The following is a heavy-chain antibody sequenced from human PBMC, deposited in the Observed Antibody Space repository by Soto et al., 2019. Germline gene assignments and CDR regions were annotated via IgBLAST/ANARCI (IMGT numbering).Heavy chain of an antibody. V-gene: IGHV3-33*01. CDR2: IWYDGSNK. J-gene: IGHJ4*02. CDR3: ARDFAIFGVVPESYYFDY. D-gene: IGHD3-3*01. Sequence: GRSLRLSCAASGFTFSSYGMPWGRQALGKGLEWVAVIWYDGSNKYYADSVKGRFTISRDNSKNTLFLQMNSLRADDTTVYYCARDFAIFGVVPESYYFDYWGQGT. CDR1: GFTFSSYG.